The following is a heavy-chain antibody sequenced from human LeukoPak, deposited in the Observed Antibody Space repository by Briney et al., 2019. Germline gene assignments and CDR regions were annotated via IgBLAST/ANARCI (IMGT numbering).Heavy chain of an antibody. D-gene: IGHD2-8*02. V-gene: IGHV4-39*07. CDR2: IYYSGST. CDR3: ARAHGGVFDY. CDR1: GGSISSSSYY. J-gene: IGHJ4*02. Sequence: SETLSLTCTVSGGSISSSSYYWGWIRQPPGKGLEWIGSIYYSGSTYYNPSLKSRVSISVDRSKNQFSLKLSSVTAADTAVYYCARAHGGVFDYWGQGTLVTVSS.